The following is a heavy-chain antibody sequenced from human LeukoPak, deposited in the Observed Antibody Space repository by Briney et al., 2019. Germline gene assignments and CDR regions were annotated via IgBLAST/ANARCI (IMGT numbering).Heavy chain of an antibody. CDR3: ATERSGRGSLFYYGSGSFYGFAY. Sequence: GGSLRLSCAASGFTFSNYGIHWVRQAPGKGLEWVSVISYDGSKKYYAGSVKDRFSISRDNSKNTLYVQMDSLRPEDTAVYYCATERSGRGSLFYYGSGSFYGFAYWGQGTLVTVSS. CDR2: ISYDGSKK. D-gene: IGHD3-10*01. V-gene: IGHV3-30*03. J-gene: IGHJ4*02. CDR1: GFTFSNYG.